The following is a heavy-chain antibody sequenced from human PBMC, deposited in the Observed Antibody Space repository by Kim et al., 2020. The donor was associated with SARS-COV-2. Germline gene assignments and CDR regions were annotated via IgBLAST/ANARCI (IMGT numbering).Heavy chain of an antibody. CDR2: ISSSSSYI. V-gene: IGHV3-21*01. J-gene: IGHJ6*02. CDR1: GFTFSSYS. Sequence: GGSLRLSCAASGFTFSSYSMNWVRQAPGKGLEWVSSISSSSSYIYYADSVKGRFTISRDNAKNSLYLQMNSLRAEDTAVYYCARDGSYGGPPGPYYYYGMDVWGQGTTVTVSS. CDR3: ARDGSYGGPPGPYYYYGMDV. D-gene: IGHD5-18*01.